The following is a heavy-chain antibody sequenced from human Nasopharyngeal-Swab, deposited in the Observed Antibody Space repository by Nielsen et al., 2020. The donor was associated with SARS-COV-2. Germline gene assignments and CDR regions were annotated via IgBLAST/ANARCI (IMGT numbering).Heavy chain of an antibody. CDR2: INPNSGGT. J-gene: IGHJ6*02. V-gene: IGHV1-2*06. D-gene: IGHD3-10*01. CDR3: ARDGDYYGSGSYYPRYYGMDV. Sequence: WVRQAPGQGLEWMGRINPNSGGTNYAQKFQGRVTMTRDTSISTAYMELSSLRSEDTAVYYCARDGDYYGSGSYYPRYYGMDVWGQGTTVTVSS.